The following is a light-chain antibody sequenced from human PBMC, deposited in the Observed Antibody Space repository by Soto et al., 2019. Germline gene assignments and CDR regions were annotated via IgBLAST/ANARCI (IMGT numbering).Light chain of an antibody. CDR3: SSYGGSNTVV. CDR1: SSDVGGYNY. J-gene: IGLJ2*01. Sequence: QSVLTQPPSASGSPGQSVTISCTGSSSDVGGYNYVSWYQQHPGKAPKLMIYXVXKXXXXXXXXXXGSKSGNTASLTVSGXXXXXXXXXYCSSYGGSNTVVFGGGTKVTVL. CDR2: XVX. V-gene: IGLV2-8*01.